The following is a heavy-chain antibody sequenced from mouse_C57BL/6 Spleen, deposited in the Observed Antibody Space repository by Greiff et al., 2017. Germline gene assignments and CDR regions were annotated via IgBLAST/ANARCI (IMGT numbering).Heavy chain of an antibody. Sequence: VQLQQSGAELVRPGASVTLSCKASGYTFTDYEMHWVKQTPVHGLEWIGAIDPETGGTAYNQKFKGKAILTADKSSSTAYMELRSLTSEDSSVYYCTRPDYYDSSYNYWGQGTTLTVSS. V-gene: IGHV1-15*01. CDR3: TRPDYYDSSYNY. D-gene: IGHD1-1*01. CDR2: IDPETGGT. J-gene: IGHJ2*01. CDR1: GYTFTDYE.